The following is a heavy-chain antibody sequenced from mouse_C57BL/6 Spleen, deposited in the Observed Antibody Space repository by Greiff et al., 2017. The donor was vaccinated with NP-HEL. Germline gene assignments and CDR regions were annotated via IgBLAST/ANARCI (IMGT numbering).Heavy chain of an antibody. Sequence: EVKLVESGGGLVKPGGSLKLSCAASGFTFSSYAMSWVRQTPEKRLEWVATISDGGSYTYYPDNVKGRFTISRDIAKNNLYLQMSHLKSEDTAMYYCARDRATVAYAMDYWGQGTSVTVSS. V-gene: IGHV5-4*01. CDR3: ARDRATVAYAMDY. J-gene: IGHJ4*01. CDR2: ISDGGSYT. CDR1: GFTFSSYA. D-gene: IGHD1-1*01.